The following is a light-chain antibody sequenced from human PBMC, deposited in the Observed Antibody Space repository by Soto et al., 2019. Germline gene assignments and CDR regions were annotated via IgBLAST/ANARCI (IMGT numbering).Light chain of an antibody. Sequence: EVVLTQSPATLALSPGERATLSCRTSQSVSTFLAWYQQKPGQAPRLLIYDAIHRATGIPASFSGSGSGIDFTLTITSLEPEDFAVYYCQQRYNWPPITFGQGTRLEIK. CDR2: DAI. V-gene: IGKV3-11*01. J-gene: IGKJ5*01. CDR1: QSVSTF. CDR3: QQRYNWPPIT.